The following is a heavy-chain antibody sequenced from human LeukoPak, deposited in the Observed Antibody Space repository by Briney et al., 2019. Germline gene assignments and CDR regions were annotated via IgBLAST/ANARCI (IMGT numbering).Heavy chain of an antibody. CDR2: ISAYNGNT. Sequence: ASVKVSCKASGYTFTSYGISWVRQAPGQGLEWMGWISAYNGNTNYAQKLQGRVTMTTDTSTSTAYMELRSLRSDDTAVYYCARDGTLVGYCSSTSCYQGAFDIWGQGTMVTVSS. CDR1: GYTFTSYG. V-gene: IGHV1-18*01. D-gene: IGHD2-2*01. CDR3: ARDGTLVGYCSSTSCYQGAFDI. J-gene: IGHJ3*02.